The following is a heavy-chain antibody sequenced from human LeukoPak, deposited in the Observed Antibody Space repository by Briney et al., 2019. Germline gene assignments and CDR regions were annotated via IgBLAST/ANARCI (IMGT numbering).Heavy chain of an antibody. CDR3: ARDVPFYRDSSGYYYYYGMDV. V-gene: IGHV1-18*01. CDR1: GYTFTTYG. J-gene: IGHJ6*02. D-gene: IGHD3-22*01. Sequence: ASVTVSCKTSGYTFTTYGIRWGRQAPGQELEWMGLISTYKGNTNHGQKLQGRVTMTTDTSTSTAYMELRSLRSDDTAVYYCARDVPFYRDSSGYYYYYGMDVWGQGTTVTVSS. CDR2: ISTYKGNT.